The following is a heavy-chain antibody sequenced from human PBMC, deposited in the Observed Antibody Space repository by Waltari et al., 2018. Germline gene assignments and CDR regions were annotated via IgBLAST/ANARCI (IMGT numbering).Heavy chain of an antibody. CDR2: IYYSGST. J-gene: IGHJ6*03. D-gene: IGHD5-12*01. Sequence: QMQLQESGSGLVKPSETLSLTCTVSGGSISSYYWSWIRQPPGKGLEWIGYIYYSGSTNYNPSLKSRVTISVDTSKNQFSLKLSSVTAADTAVYYCAGARGYSGYDQTKYYYYYYMDVWGKGTTVTVSS. CDR3: AGARGYSGYDQTKYYYYYYMDV. V-gene: IGHV4-59*01. CDR1: GGSISSYY.